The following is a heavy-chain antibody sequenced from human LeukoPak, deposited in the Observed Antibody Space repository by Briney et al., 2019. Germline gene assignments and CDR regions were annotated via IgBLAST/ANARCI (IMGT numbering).Heavy chain of an antibody. V-gene: IGHV4-34*09. CDR1: GGSFSGYY. CDR2: IYYSGST. J-gene: IGHJ4*02. CDR3: ASSVLRFPNFDY. Sequence: PSETLSLTCAVYGGSFSGYYWSWIRQPPGKGLEWIGYIYYSGSTYYNPSLKSRVTISVDTSKNQFSLKLRSVTAADTAVYYCASSVLRFPNFDYWGQGTLVTVSS. D-gene: IGHD3-3*01.